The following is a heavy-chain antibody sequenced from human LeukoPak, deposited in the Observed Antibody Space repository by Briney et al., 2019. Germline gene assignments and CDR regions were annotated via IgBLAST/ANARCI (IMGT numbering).Heavy chain of an antibody. Sequence: SGTLSLTCAVSGGSISSSNWWSWVRQPPGKGLEWIGEIYHSGSTNYNPSLESRVTISVDKSKNQFSLRLTSVTAADTAVYYCAGDNGTTVGDYWGQGTLVTVSS. D-gene: IGHD4-23*01. CDR1: GGSISSSNW. J-gene: IGHJ4*02. V-gene: IGHV4-4*02. CDR2: IYHSGST. CDR3: AGDNGTTVGDY.